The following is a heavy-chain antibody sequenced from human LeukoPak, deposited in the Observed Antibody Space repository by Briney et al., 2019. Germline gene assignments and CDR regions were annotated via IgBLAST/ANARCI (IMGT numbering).Heavy chain of an antibody. V-gene: IGHV3-53*01. CDR3: ATYQLLYYYYYMDV. J-gene: IGHJ6*03. D-gene: IGHD2-2*01. CDR1: GFTVSSNY. Sequence: GGSLRLSCAASGFTVSSNYMSWVRQAPGKGLEWVSVIYSGGSTYYADSVKGRFTISRDNSKNTLYLQMNSLRAKDTAVYYCATYQLLYYYYYMDVWGKGTTVTVSS. CDR2: IYSGGST.